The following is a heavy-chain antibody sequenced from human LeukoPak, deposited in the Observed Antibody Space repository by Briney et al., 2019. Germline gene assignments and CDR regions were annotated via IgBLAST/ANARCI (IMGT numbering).Heavy chain of an antibody. CDR2: ISYDGNNK. J-gene: IGHJ4*02. CDR1: GFTFSNYG. V-gene: IGHV3-30*18. CDR3: AKGVDYCSGGSCPADY. Sequence: GGSLRLSCAASGFTFSNYGIHWVRQAPGKGLEWVAVISYDGNNKYYADSVKGRFTISRDNSKNTLFLQMNSLRAEDTAVYYCAKGVDYCSGGSCPADYWGPGTLVTVSS. D-gene: IGHD2-15*01.